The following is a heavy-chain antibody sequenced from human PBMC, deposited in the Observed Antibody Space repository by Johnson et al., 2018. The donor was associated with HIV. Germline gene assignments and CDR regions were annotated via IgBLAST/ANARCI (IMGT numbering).Heavy chain of an antibody. CDR1: RFTFSDYY. V-gene: IGHV3-11*04. CDR3: ARDLRFDRLVQGRVIISGVFDM. CDR2: ISGSDVAI. D-gene: IGHD3-10*01. J-gene: IGHJ3*02. Sequence: QVQLVESGGGLFKPGGSLRLSCVASRFTFSDYYMGWIRQAPGKGLEWVSYISGSDVAIWYAASVKGRFIISRDNSKNTLFLQMNSLRTEDTAVYSCARDLRFDRLVQGRVIISGVFDMWGQGTVVHVSS.